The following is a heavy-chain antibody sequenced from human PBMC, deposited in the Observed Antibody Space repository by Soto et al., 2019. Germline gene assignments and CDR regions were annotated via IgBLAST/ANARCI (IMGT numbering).Heavy chain of an antibody. D-gene: IGHD2-21*02. CDR2: IYCSGST. Sequence: QVQLQESGPGLMKPSETLSLTCTVSGGSISPYYWSWIRQPPGKGLEWIGYIYCSGSTSYNPSLQSRVTISVDTSKNQFSLKLSSVTAADTAVYYCARGGVTTIDYWGQGTLVTVSS. CDR1: GGSISPYY. CDR3: ARGGVTTIDY. J-gene: IGHJ4*02. V-gene: IGHV4-59*01.